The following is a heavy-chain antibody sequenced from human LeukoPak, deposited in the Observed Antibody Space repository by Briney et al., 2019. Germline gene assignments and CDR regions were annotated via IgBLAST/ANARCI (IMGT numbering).Heavy chain of an antibody. CDR3: VREGEGPLSKDFDY. Sequence: GASITVSYMSPGCTFTDHYIHWVRQAPGEGIEWMGDIGPNSTMTSFPQEFQGRVTMTRDTSMTSAYMELTRLTSDDTAVYYCVREGEGPLSKDFDYWGQGTLVTVSS. CDR1: GCTFTDHY. J-gene: IGHJ4*02. CDR2: IGPNSTMT. D-gene: IGHD2/OR15-2a*01. V-gene: IGHV1-2*02.